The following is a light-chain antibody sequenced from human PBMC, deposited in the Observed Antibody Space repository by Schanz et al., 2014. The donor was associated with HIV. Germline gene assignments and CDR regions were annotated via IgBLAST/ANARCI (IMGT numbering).Light chain of an antibody. V-gene: IGLV1-44*01. J-gene: IGLJ3*02. CDR3: ATWVDSLKGWV. CDR1: SSNFRSNA. Sequence: QSVLTQPPSASGTPGQRVTISCSGSSSNFRSNAVNWYQHLPGMGPKLLIYNTYHRPSGVPDRFSGSKSGTSASLVISGLQSQDEADYYCATWVDSLKGWVFGGGTKLTVL. CDR2: NTY.